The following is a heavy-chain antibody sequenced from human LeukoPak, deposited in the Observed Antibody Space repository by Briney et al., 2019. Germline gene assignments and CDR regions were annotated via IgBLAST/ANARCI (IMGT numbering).Heavy chain of an antibody. Sequence: SETLSLTCTVSGGPISSGSYYWSWIRQPAGKGLEWIGRIYTSGSTNYNPSLKSRVTISVDTSKNQFSLKLSSVTAADTAVYYCARALSGDLDYWGQGTLVTVSS. CDR3: ARALSGDLDY. J-gene: IGHJ4*02. CDR1: GGPISSGSYY. CDR2: IYTSGST. V-gene: IGHV4-61*02. D-gene: IGHD7-27*01.